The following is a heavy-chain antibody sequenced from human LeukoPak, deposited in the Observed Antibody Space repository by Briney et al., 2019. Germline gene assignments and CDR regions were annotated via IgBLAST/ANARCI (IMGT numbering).Heavy chain of an antibody. CDR3: ARGRMITFGGVIFYYFDY. V-gene: IGHV1-8*01. J-gene: IGHJ4*02. Sequence: ASVKVSCKASGYTFTSYDINWVRQATGQGLEWMGWMNPNSGNTGYAQKFQGRVTMTRNTSVSTAYMELSSLRSEDTAVYYCARGRMITFGGVIFYYFDYWGQGTLVTVSS. CDR2: MNPNSGNT. D-gene: IGHD3-16*02. CDR1: GYTFTSYD.